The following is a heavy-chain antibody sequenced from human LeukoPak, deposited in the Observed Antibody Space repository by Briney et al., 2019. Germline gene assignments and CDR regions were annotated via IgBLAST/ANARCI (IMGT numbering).Heavy chain of an antibody. CDR3: ARQYCSGGSCEGDAFDI. CDR2: IYYSGST. Sequence: PSETLSLTCTVSGVSISSSSYYWGWIRQPPGKGLEWIGSIYYSGSTYYNPSLKSRVTISVDTSKNQFSLKLSSVTAADTAVYYCARQYCSGGSCEGDAFDIWGQGTMVTVSS. CDR1: GVSISSSSYY. D-gene: IGHD2-15*01. J-gene: IGHJ3*02. V-gene: IGHV4-39*01.